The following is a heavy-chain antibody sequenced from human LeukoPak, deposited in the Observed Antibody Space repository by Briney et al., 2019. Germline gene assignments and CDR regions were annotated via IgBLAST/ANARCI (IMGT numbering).Heavy chain of an antibody. D-gene: IGHD3-10*01. Sequence: AASVKVSCKASGGTFSNYAVSWVRQAPGQGLEWMGEIIPIFGTANYAQKFQGRVTITADESTSTAYLDLSSLISDDTAVYYCARDARYGSGSSFDYWGQGTLVTVSS. J-gene: IGHJ4*02. CDR3: ARDARYGSGSSFDY. CDR2: IIPIFGTA. V-gene: IGHV1-69*01. CDR1: GGTFSNYA.